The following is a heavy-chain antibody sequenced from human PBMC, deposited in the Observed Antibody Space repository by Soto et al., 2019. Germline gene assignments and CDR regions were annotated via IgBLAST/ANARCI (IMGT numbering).Heavy chain of an antibody. J-gene: IGHJ4*02. V-gene: IGHV3-21*01. Sequence: GGSLRLSCAASGFTFSSYSMNWVRQAPGKGLEWVSSISSSSSYIYYADSVKGRFTISRDNAQNSLYLQMNSLRVEDTSVYYCARVRRGSYSDYWGQGTLVTVSS. CDR3: ARVRRGSYSDY. CDR1: GFTFSSYS. CDR2: ISSSSSYI. D-gene: IGHD1-26*01.